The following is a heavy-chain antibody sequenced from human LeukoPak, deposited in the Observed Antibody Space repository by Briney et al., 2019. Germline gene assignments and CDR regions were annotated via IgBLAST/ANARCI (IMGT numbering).Heavy chain of an antibody. CDR2: ISWNSGSI. CDR1: GFTFDDYA. V-gene: IGHV3-9*01. J-gene: IGHJ6*02. CDR3: ARQTDYYGMDV. D-gene: IGHD2-21*02. Sequence: GGSLRLSCAASGFTFDDYAMHWVRQAPGKGLEWVSGISWNSGSIGYADSVKGRFTISRDNAKNSLYLQMNSLRAEDTAVYYCARQTDYYGMDVWGQGTTVTVSS.